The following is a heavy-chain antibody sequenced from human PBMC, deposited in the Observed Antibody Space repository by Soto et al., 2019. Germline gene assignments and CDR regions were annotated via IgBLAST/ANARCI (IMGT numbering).Heavy chain of an antibody. Sequence: QVQLVQSGAEVKKPGASVKVSCKASGYTFTSYDINWVRQATGQGLEWMGWMNPNSGNTGYAQKFQGRVTMTRNTSISTAYMELSSLRSEDTAVYYSAITHLMFGEHHYWGQGTLVTVSS. V-gene: IGHV1-8*01. CDR2: MNPNSGNT. J-gene: IGHJ4*02. D-gene: IGHD3-10*02. CDR1: GYTFTSYD. CDR3: AITHLMFGEHHY.